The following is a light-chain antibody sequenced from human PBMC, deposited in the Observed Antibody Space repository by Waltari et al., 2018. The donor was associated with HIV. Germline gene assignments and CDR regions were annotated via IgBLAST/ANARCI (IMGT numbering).Light chain of an antibody. CDR3: QSYDSSLSGWV. J-gene: IGLJ3*02. CDR1: RSTIRAHNA. Sequence: QSVLTQPPSVSGAPGQRVTISCPGSRSTIRAHNALHWYQQLPGTAPKVLSYGNSDRPSGVPDRFSGSKSATSASLVITGLQAEDEGTYYCQSYDSSLSGWVFGGGTKLTVL. CDR2: GNS. V-gene: IGLV1-40*01.